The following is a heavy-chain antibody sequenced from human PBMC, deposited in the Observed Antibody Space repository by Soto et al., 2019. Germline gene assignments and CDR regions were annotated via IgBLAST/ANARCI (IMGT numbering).Heavy chain of an antibody. CDR1: GFTFSSYG. CDR3: ARDLHYGAENYI. CDR2: IYSNGNT. Sequence: PGGSLRLSCAASGFTFSSYGMHWVRQAPGKGLEWVSVIYSNGNTYNADSVKGRFTTSRDTSKNTLYLQMNSLRAEDTAMYYCARDLHYGAENYIWGQGTQVTVSS. V-gene: IGHV3-66*01. D-gene: IGHD3-10*01. J-gene: IGHJ4*02.